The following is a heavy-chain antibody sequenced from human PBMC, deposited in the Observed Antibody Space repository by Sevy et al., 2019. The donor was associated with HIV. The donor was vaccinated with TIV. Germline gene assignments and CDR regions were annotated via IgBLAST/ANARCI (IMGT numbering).Heavy chain of an antibody. CDR3: TRVEGAADWGMDV. V-gene: IGHV3-49*04. CDR2: IRSKVYGGTT. D-gene: IGHD1-26*01. Sequence: FLRLSCRASGFTFDDYTMSWVRQAPGKGLEWVAFIRSKVYGGTTEYAASVKGRFTISRDESKSIAYLQMNGLKTEDTAVYYCTRVEGAADWGMDVWGQGTTVTVSS. J-gene: IGHJ6*02. CDR1: GFTFDDYT.